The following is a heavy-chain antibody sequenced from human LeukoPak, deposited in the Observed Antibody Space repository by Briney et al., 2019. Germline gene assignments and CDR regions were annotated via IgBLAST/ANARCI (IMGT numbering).Heavy chain of an antibody. Sequence: PSETLSLTFTVSGGPISSTSYYWGWIRQPLGKGLEWIGSIYYSGSTYYNPSLKSRVTISVHTPKDHFSLTLTSVTAADTAVYYWAKHTSMATRTNWFDPWGQGTLVTVSS. CDR1: GGPISSTSYY. CDR3: AKHTSMATRTNWFDP. CDR2: IYYSGST. V-gene: IGHV4-39*01. D-gene: IGHD5-24*01. J-gene: IGHJ5*02.